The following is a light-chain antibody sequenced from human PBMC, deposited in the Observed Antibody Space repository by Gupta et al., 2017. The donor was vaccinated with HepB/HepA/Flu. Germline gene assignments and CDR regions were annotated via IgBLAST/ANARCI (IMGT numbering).Light chain of an antibody. CDR3: QQSKSFPRT. CDR1: QDIIRW. V-gene: IGKV1-12*01. J-gene: IGKJ2*01. CDR2: GAF. Sequence: DIQMTQSPSSLSASLGDSVTITCRASQDIIRWLAWYQQRPGKAPDLLIYGAFYLQSGVSSRFSASGSGTLVTLTINNLQPEDFATYYCQQSKSFPRTFGQGTKLE.